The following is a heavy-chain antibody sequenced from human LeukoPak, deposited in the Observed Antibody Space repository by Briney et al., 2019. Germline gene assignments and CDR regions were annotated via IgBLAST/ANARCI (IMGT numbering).Heavy chain of an antibody. V-gene: IGHV3-23*01. CDR1: GFTFSSYG. D-gene: IGHD3-10*01. J-gene: IGHJ4*02. Sequence: GGSLRLSCAASGFTFSSYGMSWVRQAPGKGLEWVSAISGSGGSTYYADSVKGRFTISRDNSKNTLYLQMNSLRAEDTAVYYCAKPYFRGVSLYFDYWGQGTLVTVSS. CDR2: ISGSGGST. CDR3: AKPYFRGVSLYFDY.